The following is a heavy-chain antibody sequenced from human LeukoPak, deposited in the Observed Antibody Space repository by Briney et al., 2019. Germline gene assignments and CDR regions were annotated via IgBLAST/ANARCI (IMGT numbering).Heavy chain of an antibody. Sequence: SETLSLTCTVSGGSISSYYWSWIRQPAGKGLEWIGRIYTSGSTNYNPSLRSRVTMSVDTSKNQFSLKLNSVTAADTAVYYCARDSTTWHGGLFVYWGQGTLVTVSS. CDR1: GGSISSYY. J-gene: IGHJ4*02. CDR3: ARDSTTWHGGLFVY. V-gene: IGHV4-4*07. CDR2: IYTSGST. D-gene: IGHD6-13*01.